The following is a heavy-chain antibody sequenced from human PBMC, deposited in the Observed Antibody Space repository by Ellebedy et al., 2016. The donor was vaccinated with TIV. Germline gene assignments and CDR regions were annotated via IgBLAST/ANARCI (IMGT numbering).Heavy chain of an antibody. CDR2: IYYSGST. CDR3: ARLVDTAIPPDY. D-gene: IGHD5-18*01. V-gene: IGHV4-39*07. CDR1: GGSISSSSYY. J-gene: IGHJ4*02. Sequence: MPSETLSLTCTVSGGSISSSSYYWSWIRQPPGKGLEWIGSIYYSGSTYYNPSLKSRVTISVDTSKNQFSLKLSSVTAADTAVYYCARLVDTAIPPDYWGQGTLVTVSS.